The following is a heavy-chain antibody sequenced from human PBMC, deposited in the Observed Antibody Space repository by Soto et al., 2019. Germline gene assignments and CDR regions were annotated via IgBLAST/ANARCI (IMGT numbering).Heavy chain of an antibody. CDR3: ARSHSAYHYHAMDA. V-gene: IGHV1-2*02. CDR1: RYIFTSYY. Sequence: ASVKVSCKTSRYIFTSYYMHWVRQAPGQGLEWMGWINPNSGDTNYAQRFKGRVSMTSDTSINTAYLDLSRLRPGDTAVFFCARSHSAYHYHAMDAWGQGTTVTVSS. J-gene: IGHJ6*02. CDR2: INPNSGDT.